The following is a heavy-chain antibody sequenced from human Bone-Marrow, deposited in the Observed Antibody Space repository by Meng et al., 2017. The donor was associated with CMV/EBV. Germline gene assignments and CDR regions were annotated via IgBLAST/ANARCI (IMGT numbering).Heavy chain of an antibody. D-gene: IGHD6-13*01. Sequence: GESLKISCAASGFTFSSYSMNWVRQAPGKGLEWVSSISSSSSYIYYAGSVKGRFTISRDNAKNSLYLQMNSLRAEDTAVYYCAGGVAAAGDYWGQGTLVTVSS. CDR2: ISSSSSYI. J-gene: IGHJ4*02. V-gene: IGHV3-21*01. CDR3: AGGVAAAGDY. CDR1: GFTFSSYS.